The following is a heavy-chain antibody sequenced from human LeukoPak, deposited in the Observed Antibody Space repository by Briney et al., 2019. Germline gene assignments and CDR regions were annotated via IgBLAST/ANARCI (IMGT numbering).Heavy chain of an antibody. V-gene: IGHV1-2*02. D-gene: IGHD6-6*01. CDR1: GYTFTSYG. CDR3: ARDSQKASSSPSGY. Sequence: GASVKVSCKASGYTFTSYGISWVRQAPGQGLEWMGWINPNSGGTNYAQKFQGRVTMTRDTSISTAYMELSRLRSDDTAVYYCARDSQKASSSPSGYWGQGTLVTVSS. J-gene: IGHJ4*02. CDR2: INPNSGGT.